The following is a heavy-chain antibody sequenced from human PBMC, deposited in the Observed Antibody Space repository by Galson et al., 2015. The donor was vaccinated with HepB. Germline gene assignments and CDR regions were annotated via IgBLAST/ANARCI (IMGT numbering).Heavy chain of an antibody. CDR1: GLTFSRYA. CDR3: AKAEWGSGSLASYYGMDV. V-gene: IGHV3-23*01. D-gene: IGHD3-10*01. Sequence: SLRLSCAASGLTFSRYAMSWVRQAPGKGLKWVSAISGSGGSTYYADSVKGRFTIPRDNSKNTLYLQMNSLRAEDTAVYYCAKAEWGSGSLASYYGMDVWGRGTTVTVSS. CDR2: ISGSGGST. J-gene: IGHJ6*02.